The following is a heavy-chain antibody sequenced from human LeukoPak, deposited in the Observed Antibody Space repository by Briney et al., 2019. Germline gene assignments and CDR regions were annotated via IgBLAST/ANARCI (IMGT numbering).Heavy chain of an antibody. D-gene: IGHD3-16*01. CDR2: LSTDGTTT. Sequence: QPGGSLRLSCAASGFIFSTYWMHWVRQAPGKGLAWVARLSTDGTTTTYADSVKGRFTISRDNAKNTLYLQMNSLRAEDTAVYYCVRDVWGDRDSFFDYWGRGTLVTVSS. CDR3: VRDVWGDRDSFFDY. J-gene: IGHJ4*02. CDR1: GFIFSTYW. V-gene: IGHV3-74*03.